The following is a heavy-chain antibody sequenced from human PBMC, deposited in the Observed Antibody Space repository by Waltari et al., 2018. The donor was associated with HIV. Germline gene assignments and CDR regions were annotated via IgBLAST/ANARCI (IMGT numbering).Heavy chain of an antibody. V-gene: IGHV3-30*02. CDR1: GFSFSSYG. CDR2: IWHDGGNK. J-gene: IGHJ3*02. D-gene: IGHD4-17*01. CDR3: AKDRTVAAI. Sequence: QVQLVESGGGVVQPGGSLRLSCAASGFSFSSYGMHWVRQAPGKGLEWVAVIWHDGGNKYYADSVKGRFTISRDNSKNTLYLQMSSLRAEDTAMYYCAKDRTVAAIWGQGTMVTVSS.